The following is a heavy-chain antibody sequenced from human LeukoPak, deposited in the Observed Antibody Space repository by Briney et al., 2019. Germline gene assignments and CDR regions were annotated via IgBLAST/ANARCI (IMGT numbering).Heavy chain of an antibody. Sequence: SETLSLTCTVSGASVSSSNYYWSWIRQPPGKGLEWIGYIYYSGSTNYNPSLKSRVTISVDTSKNQFSLKLTSVTAADTAVYYCARSGGYNWFDPWGQGTLVTVSS. CDR3: ARSGGYNWFDP. CDR2: IYYSGST. V-gene: IGHV4-61*01. CDR1: GASVSSSNYY. D-gene: IGHD5-12*01. J-gene: IGHJ5*02.